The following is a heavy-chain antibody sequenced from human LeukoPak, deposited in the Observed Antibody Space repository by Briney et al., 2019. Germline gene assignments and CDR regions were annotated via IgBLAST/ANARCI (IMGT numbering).Heavy chain of an antibody. CDR2: ISSSSSYI. CDR1: GFTFSSYS. CDR3: ASRSGSYGVSEDY. J-gene: IGHJ4*02. V-gene: IGHV3-21*01. Sequence: GGSLRLSCAASGFTFSSYSMNWVRQAPGKGLEWVPSISSSSSYIYYADSVKGRFTISRDNAKNSLYLQMNSLRAEDTAVYYCASRSGSYGVSEDYWGQGTLVTASS. D-gene: IGHD6-19*01.